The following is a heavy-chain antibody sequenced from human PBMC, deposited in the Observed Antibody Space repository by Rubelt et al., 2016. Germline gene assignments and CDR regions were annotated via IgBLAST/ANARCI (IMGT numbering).Heavy chain of an antibody. J-gene: IGHJ5*02. CDR1: GFTFSTYN. CDR3: ARGLDES. D-gene: IGHD3/OR15-3a*01. V-gene: IGHV3-48*02. CDR2: ITSSSGTI. Sequence: EVQLVESGGGLVQPGGSLRLSCAASGFTFSTYNMNWVRQAPGKGLEGVSHITSSSGTIYYADSVKGRFTIARDNAKNSLYLQMNSLRDEDTAVYYCARGLDESWGQGTLVTVSS.